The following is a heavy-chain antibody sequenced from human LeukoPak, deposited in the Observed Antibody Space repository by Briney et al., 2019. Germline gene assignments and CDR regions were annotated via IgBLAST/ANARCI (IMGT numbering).Heavy chain of an antibody. V-gene: IGHV3-33*01. Sequence: GGSLRLSCAASGFTFSSYGMHWVRQAPGKGLEWVAVIWYDGSNKYYADSVKGRFTISRDNPKNTLYLQMNSLRAEDTAVYYCARDTWSASGFDYWGQGTLVTVSS. D-gene: IGHD1-26*01. J-gene: IGHJ4*02. CDR1: GFTFSSYG. CDR3: ARDTWSASGFDY. CDR2: IWYDGSNK.